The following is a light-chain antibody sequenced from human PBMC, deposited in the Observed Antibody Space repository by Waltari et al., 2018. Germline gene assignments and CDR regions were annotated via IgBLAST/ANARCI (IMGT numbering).Light chain of an antibody. CDR2: DVR. Sequence: QSALTQPPSASGSPGQSITISCTGTSSDVGAYNFVSWYQQHPGKAPKLIIFDVRKRPSGVPDRFSGSKSGNTASLTVSGLQAEDEADYYCNSYAGGDILYVFGTGTRVTVL. V-gene: IGLV2-8*01. CDR3: NSYAGGDILYV. J-gene: IGLJ1*01. CDR1: SSDVGAYNF.